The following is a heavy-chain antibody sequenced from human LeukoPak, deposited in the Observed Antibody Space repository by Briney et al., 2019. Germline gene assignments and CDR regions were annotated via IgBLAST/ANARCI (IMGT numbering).Heavy chain of an antibody. D-gene: IGHD6-13*01. Sequence: PSETLSLTCAVSGGSISSSNWWSWVRQPPGKGLEWIGEIYHSGSTNYNPSLKSRVTISVDTSKNQFSLKLSSVTAADTAVYYCARSGYSSPVGRFDPWGQGTLVTVSS. V-gene: IGHV4-4*02. CDR2: IYHSGST. CDR3: ARSGYSSPVGRFDP. CDR1: GGSISSSNW. J-gene: IGHJ5*02.